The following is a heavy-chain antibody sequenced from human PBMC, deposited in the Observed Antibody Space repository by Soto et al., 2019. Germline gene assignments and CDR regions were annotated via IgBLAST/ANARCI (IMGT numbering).Heavy chain of an antibody. CDR1: GYTFTGHY. Sequence: ASVKVSCKASGYTFTGHYLHWVRQAPGQGLEWMGWINPNSGGTDYVQKFQGWVTMTRDTSINTAYMELSRLRSDDTAVYYCARGLESSMDVWGKGTTVTVSS. J-gene: IGHJ6*03. CDR2: INPNSGGT. V-gene: IGHV1-2*04. CDR3: ARGLESSMDV.